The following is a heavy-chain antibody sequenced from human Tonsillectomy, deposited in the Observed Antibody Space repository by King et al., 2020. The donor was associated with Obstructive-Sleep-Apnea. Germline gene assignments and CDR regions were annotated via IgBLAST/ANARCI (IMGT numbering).Heavy chain of an antibody. Sequence: VQLVESGGGLVKPGGSLRLSCAASGFTFSSFSMNWVRQAPGKGLEWVSSISISSGVIYYADSFKGRFTTSRDNPKNSLYLQMNSLSAGDTAVYYCTRADCSGGSCYRGFDAFDIWGQGTMVTVSS. V-gene: IGHV3-21*01. CDR1: GFTFSSFS. CDR3: TRADCSGGSCYRGFDAFDI. J-gene: IGHJ3*02. CDR2: ISISSGVI. D-gene: IGHD2-15*01.